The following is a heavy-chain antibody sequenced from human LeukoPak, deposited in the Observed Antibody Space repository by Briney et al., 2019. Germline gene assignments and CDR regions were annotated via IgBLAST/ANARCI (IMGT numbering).Heavy chain of an antibody. D-gene: IGHD5-12*01. V-gene: IGHV3-23*01. CDR1: GFTFSRYA. J-gene: IGHJ4*02. Sequence: SGGSLRLFCAASGFTFSRYAMSWVRQAPGKGLEWVSAISGSGGSTYYADSVKGRFTISRDNSKNTLYLQMNSLRAEDTAVYYCANGYSGYEGYFDYWGQGTLVTVSS. CDR3: ANGYSGYEGYFDY. CDR2: ISGSGGST.